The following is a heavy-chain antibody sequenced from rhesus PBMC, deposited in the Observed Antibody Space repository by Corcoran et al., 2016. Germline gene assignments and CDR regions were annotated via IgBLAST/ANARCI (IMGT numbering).Heavy chain of an antibody. V-gene: IGHV4-122*02. CDR2: ITYSGST. CDR1: AYSISSGYY. Sequence: QVQLQESGPGLVKPSETLSLPCAVSAYSISSGYYWSWIRQPPGKGLEWIGYITYSGSTSYNPSLKSRVTISRDTSKNQFSLKLSAVTAADTAVYYCARGAITMVVPGDVWGRGVLVTVSS. J-gene: IGHJ5-2*02. D-gene: IGHD3-28*01. CDR3: ARGAITMVVPGDV.